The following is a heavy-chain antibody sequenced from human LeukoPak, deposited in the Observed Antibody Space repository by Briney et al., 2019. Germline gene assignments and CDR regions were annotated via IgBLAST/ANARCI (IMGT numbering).Heavy chain of an antibody. CDR1: GFTFSSYS. J-gene: IGHJ6*03. CDR2: ISSSSGYI. CDR3: ASCGATCLGTYYNYYMDV. V-gene: IGHV3-21*01. D-gene: IGHD2-15*01. Sequence: GRSLRLSCAASGFTFSSYSMIWVRQAPGKGLEWVSSISSSSGYIYYADSVKGRFSISRDNAKNSLYLQMNSLRAEDTAVYYCASCGATCLGTYYNYYMDVWGKGTTVTVSS.